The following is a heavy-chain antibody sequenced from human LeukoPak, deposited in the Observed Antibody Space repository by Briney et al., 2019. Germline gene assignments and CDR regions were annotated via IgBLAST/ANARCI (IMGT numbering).Heavy chain of an antibody. J-gene: IGHJ4*02. CDR2: IWYDGSNK. Sequence: GGSLRLSCAASGFTFSSYGMPWVRQAPGKGLEWVAVIWYDGSNKYYADSVKGRFTISRDNFKNTLYLQMNSLRAEDTAVYYCARDSVNMTTGDYWGQGTLVTVSS. CDR1: GFTFSSYG. D-gene: IGHD4-17*01. CDR3: ARDSVNMTTGDY. V-gene: IGHV3-33*01.